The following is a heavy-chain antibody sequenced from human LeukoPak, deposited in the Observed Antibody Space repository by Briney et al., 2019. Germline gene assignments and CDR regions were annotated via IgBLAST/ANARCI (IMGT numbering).Heavy chain of an antibody. CDR3: AREYYDFWSGYFRPFDY. CDR1: GFTFSSYG. Sequence: GGSLRLSCAASGFTFSSYGMHWVRQAPGKGLEWVAVISYDGSNKYYADSVKSRFTISRDNSKNTLYLQMNSLRAEDTAVYYRAREYYDFWSGYFRPFDYWGQGTLVTVSS. D-gene: IGHD3-3*01. J-gene: IGHJ4*02. CDR2: ISYDGSNK. V-gene: IGHV3-30*03.